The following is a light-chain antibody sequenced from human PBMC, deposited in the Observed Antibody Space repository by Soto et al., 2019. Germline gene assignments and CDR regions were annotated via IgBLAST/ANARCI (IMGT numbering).Light chain of an antibody. CDR2: DAS. V-gene: IGKV1-5*01. Sequence: DIQMTQSPSTLSASVGDRVTITCRASQSISNWLAWYQQKPGKAPNLLIYDASNLDSGVPSRFSGSGSGTEFTLTISSLQPDDFATYYCQQYNSYWTLGQGTKVEIK. CDR3: QQYNSYWT. CDR1: QSISNW. J-gene: IGKJ1*01.